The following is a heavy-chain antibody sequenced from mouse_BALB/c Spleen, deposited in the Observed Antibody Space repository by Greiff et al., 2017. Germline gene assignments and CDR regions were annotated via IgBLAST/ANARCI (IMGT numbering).Heavy chain of an antibody. V-gene: IGHV5-12-2*01. Sequence: EVKLMESGGGLVQPGGSLKLSCAASGFTFSSYTMSWVRQTPEKRLEWVAYISNGGGSTYYPDTVKGRFTISRDNAKNTLYLQMSSLKSEDTAMYYCARHEGWLLPYYFDYWGQGTTLTVSS. D-gene: IGHD2-3*01. CDR1: GFTFSSYT. CDR2: ISNGGGST. CDR3: ARHEGWLLPYYFDY. J-gene: IGHJ2*01.